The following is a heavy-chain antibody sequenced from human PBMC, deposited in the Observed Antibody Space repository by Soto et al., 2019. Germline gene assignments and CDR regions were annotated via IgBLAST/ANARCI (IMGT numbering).Heavy chain of an antibody. D-gene: IGHD6-19*01. V-gene: IGHV1-69*08. Sequence: QVQLVQSGAEVKKPGSSVKVSCKASGGTFSSYTISWVRQAPGQGLEWMGRIIPILGIANYPQEFQGRVTITADKSTSTAYMELSSVRSEDTAVYYCARDGDISGWQYYFDFWGQGTLVTVSS. J-gene: IGHJ4*02. CDR3: ARDGDISGWQYYFDF. CDR2: IIPILGIA. CDR1: GGTFSSYT.